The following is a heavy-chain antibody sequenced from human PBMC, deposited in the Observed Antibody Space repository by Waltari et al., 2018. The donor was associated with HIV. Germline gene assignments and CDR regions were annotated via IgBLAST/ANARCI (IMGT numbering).Heavy chain of an antibody. D-gene: IGHD3-22*01. V-gene: IGHV1-69*06. Sequence: QVQLVQSGAEVKKPGSSVKVACKASGGTFSSYAIRWVRQAPGQGLEWLGGIIHIFGTANYAQKFQGRVTITADKSTSTAYMELSSLRSEDTAVYYCAGTKPLYYYDRSGYYPLDYWGQGTLVTVSS. CDR2: IIHIFGTA. CDR3: AGTKPLYYYDRSGYYPLDY. CDR1: GGTFSSYA. J-gene: IGHJ4*02.